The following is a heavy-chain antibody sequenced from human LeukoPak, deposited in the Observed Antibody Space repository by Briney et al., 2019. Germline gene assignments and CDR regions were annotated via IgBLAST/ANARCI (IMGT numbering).Heavy chain of an antibody. CDR3: ARETSVTSPDFDY. Sequence: ASVKVSCKPSGYIFNDYYIHWVRQAPGQRLEWMGWINPRTGATNFAQKFQGRVTMSRDTSISTIYMEVSRLGSDDTAVYYCARETSVTSPDFDYWGQGTLVTVSS. V-gene: IGHV1-2*02. J-gene: IGHJ4*02. CDR1: GYIFNDYY. CDR2: INPRTGAT. D-gene: IGHD4-11*01.